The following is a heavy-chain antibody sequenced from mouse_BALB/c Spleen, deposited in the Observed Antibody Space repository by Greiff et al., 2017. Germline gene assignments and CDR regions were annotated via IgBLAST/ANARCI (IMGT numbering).Heavy chain of an antibody. J-gene: IGHJ4*01. CDR2: INPYNDGT. Sequence: VQLQQSGPELVKPGASVKMSCKASGYTFTSYVMHWVKQKPGQGLVWIGYINPYNDGTKYNEKFKGTATLTSDKSSSTAYMELSSLTSEDSAVFYWAGRAGACYYGVGYWGQGTSVTVAS. D-gene: IGHD3-3*01. CDR3: AGRAGACYYGVGY. V-gene: IGHV1-14*01. CDR1: GYTFTSYV.